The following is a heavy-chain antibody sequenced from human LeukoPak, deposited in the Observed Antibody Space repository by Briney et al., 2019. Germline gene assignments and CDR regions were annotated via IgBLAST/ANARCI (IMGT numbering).Heavy chain of an antibody. CDR3: ARDKVRVATDY. CDR2: IWYDGSNK. J-gene: IGHJ4*02. V-gene: IGHV3-33*01. Sequence: GGSLRLSCAASGFTFSSYGMHWVRQAPGKGLEWVAVIWYDGSNKYYADSVKGRFTISRDNSKNTLYLQMNSLRAEDTAVYYCARDKVRVATDYWGQGTLVTVSS. D-gene: IGHD5-12*01. CDR1: GFTFSSYG.